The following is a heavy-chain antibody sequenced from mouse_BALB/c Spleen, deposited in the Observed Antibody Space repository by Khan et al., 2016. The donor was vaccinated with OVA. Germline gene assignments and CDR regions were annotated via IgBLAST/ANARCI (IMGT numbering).Heavy chain of an antibody. Sequence: VQLQQSGAELARPGASVKMSCKASGYTFTSYTIHWIKLRPGQGLEWIGFINPRNGYTNYNQKFKDKATLTEDKSSTTVYMQLSSLTSDDSAVYNCVRDGAYHRNDGWFAYWGQGTLVTVSA. CDR1: GYTFTSYT. CDR2: INPRNGYT. J-gene: IGHJ3*01. V-gene: IGHV1-4*01. D-gene: IGHD2-14*01. CDR3: VRDGAYHRNDGWFAY.